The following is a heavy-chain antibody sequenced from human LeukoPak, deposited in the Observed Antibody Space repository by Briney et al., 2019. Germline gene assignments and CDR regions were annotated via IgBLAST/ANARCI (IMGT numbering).Heavy chain of an antibody. D-gene: IGHD6-19*01. CDR2: ISYDGSNE. CDR3: AKLVAVAGRNY. J-gene: IGHJ4*02. CDR1: GFTFSSYV. Sequence: GRSLRLSCAASGFTFSSYVMHWVRQAPGKGLEWVAIISYDGSNEYYADSVKGRFTISRDNSKNTLYLQMNSLRAADTAVYYCAKLVAVAGRNYWGQGTLVTVSS. V-gene: IGHV3-30*04.